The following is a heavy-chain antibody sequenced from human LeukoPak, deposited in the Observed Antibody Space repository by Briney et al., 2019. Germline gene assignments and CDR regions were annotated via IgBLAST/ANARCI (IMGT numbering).Heavy chain of an antibody. CDR2: YSGSL. CDR1: GTFMNGYY. D-gene: IGHD1-26*01. V-gene: IGHV4-59*01. Sequence: SETLSLTCSVSGTFMNGYYWTWIRQSPGKGLEWIGFYSGSLNTNPSLKNRVSMSIDTSQNLLFLNLTSVTAADTAVYYCARGVGRVSLCFDFWSPGSLVTVAP. J-gene: IGHJ4*02. CDR3: ARGVGRVSLCFDF.